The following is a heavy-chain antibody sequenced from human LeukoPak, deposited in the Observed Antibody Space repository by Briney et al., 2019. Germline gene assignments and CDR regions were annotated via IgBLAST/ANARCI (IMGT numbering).Heavy chain of an antibody. CDR3: ARRMAPAGSDYFDY. CDR2: ISYDGSNK. D-gene: IGHD6-13*01. J-gene: IGHJ4*02. Sequence: GRSLRLSCAASGFTFSSYAMHWVRQAPGKGLEWVAVISYDGSNKYYADSVKGRFTISRDNARNSLYLQMNSLRAEDTAVYYCARRMAPAGSDYFDYWGQGTLVTVSS. V-gene: IGHV3-30-3*01. CDR1: GFTFSSYA.